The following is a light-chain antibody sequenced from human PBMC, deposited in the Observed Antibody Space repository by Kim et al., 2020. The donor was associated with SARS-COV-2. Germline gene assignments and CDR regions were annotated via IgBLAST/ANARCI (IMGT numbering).Light chain of an antibody. J-gene: IGKJ2*01. CDR1: ENIGTW. V-gene: IGKV1-5*03. CDR2: LAS. Sequence: YASVGERVTITWRARENIGTWLAWYQQKPGRAPSLLIYLASTLENGVPTRFSGTGSGTEFSLSNTSLQPDDVATYYCQQYSRFPYTFGQGTKLEI. CDR3: QQYSRFPYT.